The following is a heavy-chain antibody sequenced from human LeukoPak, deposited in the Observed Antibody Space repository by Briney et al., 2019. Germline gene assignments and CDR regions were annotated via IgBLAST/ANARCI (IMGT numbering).Heavy chain of an antibody. CDR1: GYTFTSYY. Sequence: ASVKVSCKASGYTFTSYYMHWVRQAPGQGLEWMGIINPSGGSTSYAQKFQGRVTMTTDTSTSTAYMELRSLRSDDTAVYYCASRGDYVSSGENWDQGTLVTVSS. J-gene: IGHJ4*02. V-gene: IGHV1-46*01. CDR3: ASRGDYVSSGEN. CDR2: INPSGGST. D-gene: IGHD2-21*02.